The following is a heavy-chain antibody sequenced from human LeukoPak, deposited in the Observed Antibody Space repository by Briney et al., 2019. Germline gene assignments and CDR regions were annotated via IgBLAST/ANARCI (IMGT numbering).Heavy chain of an antibody. Sequence: GGSLRLSCAASRFTLEDYAMSWVRQAPAKGLEWVSGINWNGHSTGYADSVKGRFTISRDNAKNSLYLQMNSLRAEDTALYYCAKDLYRSGYYQIDYWGQGTLVTVSS. D-gene: IGHD3-22*01. CDR3: AKDLYRSGYYQIDY. CDR2: INWNGHST. J-gene: IGHJ4*02. V-gene: IGHV3-20*04. CDR1: RFTLEDYA.